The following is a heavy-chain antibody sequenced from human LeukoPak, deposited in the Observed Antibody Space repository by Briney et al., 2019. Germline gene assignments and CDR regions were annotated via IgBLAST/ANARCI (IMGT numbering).Heavy chain of an antibody. CDR3: ARDRQDFDY. V-gene: IGHV3-33*01. Sequence: PGGSLRLSCAASGFTFSSYGMHWVRQAPGKGLEWVAIIWYDGSNKYYADSVKGRFTISRDNSKNTLYLQMSSLRAEDTAVYYCARDRQDFDYWGQGTLVTVSS. J-gene: IGHJ4*02. CDR2: IWYDGSNK. CDR1: GFTFSSYG. D-gene: IGHD3-3*01.